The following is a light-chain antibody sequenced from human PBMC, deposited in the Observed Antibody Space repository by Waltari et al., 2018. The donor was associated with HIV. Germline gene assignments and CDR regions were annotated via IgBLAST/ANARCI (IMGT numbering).Light chain of an antibody. CDR1: HMADKY. CDR3: QAWDSSFVV. Sequence: ELIQPPSVSVAPGQTPIITCSGAHMADKYACWYQQKPGQYPVLVIYQGSKRPSGIPERFSGSNSGNTATLTISGTQAMDEADYYCQAWDSSFVVFGGGTKLTVL. J-gene: IGLJ2*01. V-gene: IGLV3-1*01. CDR2: QGS.